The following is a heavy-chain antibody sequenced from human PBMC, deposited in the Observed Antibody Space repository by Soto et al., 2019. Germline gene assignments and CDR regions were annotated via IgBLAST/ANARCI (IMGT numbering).Heavy chain of an antibody. J-gene: IGHJ4*02. D-gene: IGHD3-9*01. CDR2: IYYSGST. Sequence: SETLSLTCTVPGGSISSSSYYWGWIRQPPGKGLEWIGSIYYSGSTYYNPSLKSRVTISVDTSKNQFSLKLSSVTAADTAVYYCARQPRILTGYSGNFDYWGQGTLVTVYS. CDR1: GGSISSSSYY. V-gene: IGHV4-39*01. CDR3: ARQPRILTGYSGNFDY.